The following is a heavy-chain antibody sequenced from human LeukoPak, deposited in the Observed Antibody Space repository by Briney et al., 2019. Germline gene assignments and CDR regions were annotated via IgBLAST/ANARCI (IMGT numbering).Heavy chain of an antibody. Sequence: GGSLRLSCAASGFTFSSYAMSWVRQAPGKGLEWVSAISGSGGSTYYADSVKSRFTISRDNSKNTLYLQINSLRAEDTAVYYCAKKRRPYYCGSSGYPLDYWGQGTLVTVSS. D-gene: IGHD3-22*01. CDR2: ISGSGGST. V-gene: IGHV3-23*01. J-gene: IGHJ4*02. CDR3: AKKRRPYYCGSSGYPLDY. CDR1: GFTFSSYA.